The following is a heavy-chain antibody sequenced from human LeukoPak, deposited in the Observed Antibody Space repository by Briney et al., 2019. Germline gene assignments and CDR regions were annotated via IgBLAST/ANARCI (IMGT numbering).Heavy chain of an antibody. V-gene: IGHV4-34*01. CDR3: ARSSGSYGVAWFDP. D-gene: IGHD1-26*01. CDR2: INHSGST. Sequence: SETLSLTCAVYSGSFSGYYWSWIRQPPGKGLEWIGEINHSGSTYYNASLKSQVSISIDTSKNQFSLRLTSVTAADTAVYYCARSSGSYGVAWFDPWGQGTLVTVSS. J-gene: IGHJ5*02. CDR1: SGSFSGYY.